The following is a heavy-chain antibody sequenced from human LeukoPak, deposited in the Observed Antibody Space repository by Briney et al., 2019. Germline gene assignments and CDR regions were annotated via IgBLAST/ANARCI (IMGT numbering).Heavy chain of an antibody. CDR3: ARQLGYYDFWSGYYTGNYFDY. CDR1: GGSISSSSYY. D-gene: IGHD3-3*01. V-gene: IGHV4-39*01. J-gene: IGHJ4*02. CDR2: IYYSGST. Sequence: SETLSLPCTVSGGSISSSSYYWGWIRQPPGKGLEWIGSIYYSGSTYYNPSLKSRVTISVDTSKNQFSLKLSSVTAADTAVYYCARQLGYYDFWSGYYTGNYFDYWGQGTLVTVSS.